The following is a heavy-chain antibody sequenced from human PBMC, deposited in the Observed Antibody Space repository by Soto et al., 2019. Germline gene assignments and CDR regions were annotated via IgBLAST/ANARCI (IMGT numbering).Heavy chain of an antibody. CDR3: ARRDIGARPHSFDC. V-gene: IGHV4-39*01. D-gene: IGHD6-6*01. Sequence: SETLSLTCTVSGGSISSSSYYWGWIRQPPGKGLQWIGSIYYSGSTYYSPSLKSRVTVSLDTSKNQFSLQLSSVTAADTAVYYCARRDIGARPHSFDCWGQGTLVTVSS. CDR1: GGSISSSSYY. J-gene: IGHJ4*02. CDR2: IYYSGST.